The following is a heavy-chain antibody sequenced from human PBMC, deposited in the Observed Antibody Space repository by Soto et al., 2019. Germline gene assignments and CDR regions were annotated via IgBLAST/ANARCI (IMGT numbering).Heavy chain of an antibody. CDR3: ARTSGGKEDY. Sequence: PGGSLRLSCAASGFTFSSYDMSWVRQAPGKGLEWVSYISSSASSIHYADSVKGRFTISRDNAKNSLYLQVNSLRDEDTAVYYCARTSGGKEDYWGQGTLVTVSS. D-gene: IGHD2-15*01. CDR2: ISSSASSI. V-gene: IGHV3-48*02. J-gene: IGHJ4*02. CDR1: GFTFSSYD.